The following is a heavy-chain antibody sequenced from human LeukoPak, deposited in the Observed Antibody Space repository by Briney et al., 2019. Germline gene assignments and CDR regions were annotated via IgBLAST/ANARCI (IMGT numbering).Heavy chain of an antibody. V-gene: IGHV4-39*01. D-gene: IGHD1-1*01. CDR2: IYHTCST. CDR1: GDSISNADYYY. Sequence: SETLSLTCTVSGDSISNADYYYWGWTRQPPGRGLECVASIYHTCSTYYNRSLKSRVTISVDTSKNQFYLKLTSVTAADTALFYCARHRIRVTGNWFDPWGQGTLVTVSS. CDR3: ARHRIRVTGNWFDP. J-gene: IGHJ5*02.